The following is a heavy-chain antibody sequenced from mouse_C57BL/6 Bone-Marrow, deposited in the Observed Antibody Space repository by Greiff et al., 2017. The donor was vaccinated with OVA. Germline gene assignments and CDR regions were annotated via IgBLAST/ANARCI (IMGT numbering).Heavy chain of an antibody. Sequence: EVQLQQSGPELVKPGASVKISCKASGYTFTDYYMNWVKQSHGKSLEWIGDINPNNGGTSYNQKFKGKATLTVDKSSSTAYMELRSLTSEDSAVYYCARGYWDVDYWGQGTTLTVSS. CDR1: GYTFTDYY. D-gene: IGHD4-1*01. CDR2: INPNNGGT. J-gene: IGHJ2*01. V-gene: IGHV1-26*01. CDR3: ARGYWDVDY.